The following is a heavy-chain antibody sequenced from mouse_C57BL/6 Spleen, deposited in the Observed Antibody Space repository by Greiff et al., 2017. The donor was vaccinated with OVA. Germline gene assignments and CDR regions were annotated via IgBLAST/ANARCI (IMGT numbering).Heavy chain of an antibody. CDR3: TRRNDGY. CDR2: IDPETGGT. J-gene: IGHJ2*01. D-gene: IGHD2-3*01. V-gene: IGHV1-15*01. Sequence: QVQLQQSGAALVRPGASVTLSCKASGYTFTDYEMHWVKQTPVHGLEWIGAIDPETGGTAYNQKFKGKAILTADKSSSTAYMELRSLTSEDSAVYYCTRRNDGYWGQGTTLTVSS. CDR1: GYTFTDYE.